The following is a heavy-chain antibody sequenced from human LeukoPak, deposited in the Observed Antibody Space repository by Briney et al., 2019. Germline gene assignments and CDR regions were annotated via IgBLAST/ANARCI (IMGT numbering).Heavy chain of an antibody. CDR2: IDPGDSHA. J-gene: IGHJ4*02. V-gene: IGHV5-10-1*01. D-gene: IGHD1-26*01. CDR3: ARQDSGSFSPFDY. CDR1: GYSFASHW. Sequence: GESLRISCTGSGYSFASHWISWVRQMPGKGLEWMGKIDPGDSHAHYSPSFQGHVTISADKSFYTAYLQWTSLKASDTAMYYCARQDSGSFSPFDYWGQGTLVAVSS.